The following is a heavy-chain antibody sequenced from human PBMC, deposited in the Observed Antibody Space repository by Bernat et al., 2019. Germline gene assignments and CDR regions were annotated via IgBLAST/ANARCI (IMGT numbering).Heavy chain of an antibody. J-gene: IGHJ6*02. D-gene: IGHD5-18*01. CDR3: ARGDTAMVLYNHYYYYYGMDV. CDR2: ISSSSSYI. CDR1: GFTFSSYS. V-gene: IGHV3-21*01. Sequence: EVQLVESGGGLVKPGGSLRLSCAASGFTFSSYSMNWVRQAPGKGLEWVSSISSSSSYIYYADSVKGRFTISRDNAKNSLYLQMNSLRAEDTAVYYCARGDTAMVLYNHYYYYYGMDVWGQGTTVTVSS.